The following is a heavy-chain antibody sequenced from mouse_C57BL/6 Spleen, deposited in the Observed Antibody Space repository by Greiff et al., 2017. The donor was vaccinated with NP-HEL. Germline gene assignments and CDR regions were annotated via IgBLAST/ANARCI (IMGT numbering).Heavy chain of an antibody. V-gene: IGHV1-55*01. D-gene: IGHD1-1*01. J-gene: IGHJ2*01. CDR3: ARGAYYGSSFYFDY. CDR1: GYTFTSYW. Sequence: VQLQQPGAELVKPGASVKMSCKASGYTFTSYWITWVKQRPGQGLEWIGDIYPGSGSTNYNEKFKSKATLPVDTSASPAYMQLSSLTSEDSAVYYCARGAYYGSSFYFDYWGQGTTLTVAS. CDR2: IYPGSGST.